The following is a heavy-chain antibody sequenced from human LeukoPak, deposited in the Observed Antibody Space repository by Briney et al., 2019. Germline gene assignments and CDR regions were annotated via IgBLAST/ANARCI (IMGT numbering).Heavy chain of an antibody. Sequence: SETLSLTCTVSGGSISSYYWSWIRQPPGKGLEWIGYTHYSGSTNYNPSLKSRVTISVDTSKNQFSLKLSSVTAADTAVYYCARGGPTRYSYSFDSWGQGTLVTVSS. CDR1: GGSISSYY. V-gene: IGHV4-59*01. CDR2: THYSGST. D-gene: IGHD1-1*01. CDR3: ARGGPTRYSYSFDS. J-gene: IGHJ5*01.